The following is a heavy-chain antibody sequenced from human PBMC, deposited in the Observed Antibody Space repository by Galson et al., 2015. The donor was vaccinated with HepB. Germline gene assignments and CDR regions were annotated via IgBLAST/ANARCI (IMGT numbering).Heavy chain of an antibody. J-gene: IGHJ5*02. CDR3: AGDQYFDWEIGWFDP. CDR2: ISSSSSTM. V-gene: IGHV3-48*02. D-gene: IGHD3-9*01. Sequence: SLRLSCAASGFTFSSYSMNWVRQAPGKGLEWVSYISSSSSTMYYADSVKGRFTISRDNAKNSLYLQMNSLRDEDTAVYYCAGDQYFDWEIGWFDPWGQGTLVTVSS. CDR1: GFTFSSYS.